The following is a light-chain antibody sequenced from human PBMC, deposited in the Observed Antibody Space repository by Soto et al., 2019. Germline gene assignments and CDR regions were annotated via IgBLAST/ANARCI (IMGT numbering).Light chain of an antibody. CDR3: SSYTSSSTYV. Sequence: QSVLTQPASVSGSPGQSITISCTGASSDVGDYNYVSWYQHHPGKAPKLLIYEVNNRPSGVSDRFSGSKSDNVASLTISWLQAEDEADYYCSSYTSSSTYVFGPATKATVL. J-gene: IGLJ1*01. V-gene: IGLV2-14*01. CDR2: EVN. CDR1: SSDVGDYNY.